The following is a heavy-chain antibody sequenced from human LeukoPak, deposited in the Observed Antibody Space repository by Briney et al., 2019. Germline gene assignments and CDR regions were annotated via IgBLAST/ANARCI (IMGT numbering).Heavy chain of an antibody. CDR1: GGSISSSSYY. CDR3: ARERVYYDREAAFDI. Sequence: SETLSLTCTVSGGSISSSSYYWGWIRQPPGKGLEWIGHIYYSGSTFYNPSLKSRVTISVDTSKNQFSLKLSSVTAADTAVYYCARERVYYDREAAFDIWGQGTMVTVSS. CDR2: IYYSGST. D-gene: IGHD3-22*01. J-gene: IGHJ3*02. V-gene: IGHV4-30-4*08.